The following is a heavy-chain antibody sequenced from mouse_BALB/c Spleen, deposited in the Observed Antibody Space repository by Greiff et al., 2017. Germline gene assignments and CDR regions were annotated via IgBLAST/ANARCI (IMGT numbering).Heavy chain of an antibody. CDR3: ARWLLSYWYFDV. CDR1: GYTFNDYA. Sequence: VKLQQSGPELVRPGVSVKISCKGSGYTFNDYAMHWVKQSHAKSLEWIGVISTYSGNTNYNQKFKGKATMTVDKSSSTAYMELARLTSEDSAIYYCARWLLSYWYFDVWGAGTTVTVSS. V-gene: IGHV1-67*01. CDR2: ISTYSGNT. D-gene: IGHD2-3*01. J-gene: IGHJ1*01.